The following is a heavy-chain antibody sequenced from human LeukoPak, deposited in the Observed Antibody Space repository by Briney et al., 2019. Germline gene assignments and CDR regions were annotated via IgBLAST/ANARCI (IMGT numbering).Heavy chain of an antibody. D-gene: IGHD1-26*01. J-gene: IGHJ3*02. Sequence: GGSLRLSCAASGFTFNSYTMHWVRQAPGKGLEWVAVISYDGSNKYYADSVKGRFTTSRDNSKNTLYLQMNSLRAEDTAVYYCARSDGEWELLGAFDIWGQGTMVTVSS. CDR2: ISYDGSNK. CDR3: ARSDGEWELLGAFDI. CDR1: GFTFNSYT. V-gene: IGHV3-30*04.